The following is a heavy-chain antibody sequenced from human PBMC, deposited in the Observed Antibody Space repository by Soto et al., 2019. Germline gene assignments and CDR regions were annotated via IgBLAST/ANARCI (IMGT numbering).Heavy chain of an antibody. V-gene: IGHV1-69*01. J-gene: IGHJ4*02. CDR3: ASHSSGYYRDYYFDY. CDR2: IIPIFGTA. CDR1: GGTFSSYA. Sequence: QVQLVQSGAEVKKPGSSVKVSCKASGGTFSSYAISWVRQAPGQGLEWMGGIIPIFGTANYAQKFQGRVTITEDESTSTAYMELSSLRSEDTAVYSCASHSSGYYRDYYFDYWGQGTLVTVSS. D-gene: IGHD3-22*01.